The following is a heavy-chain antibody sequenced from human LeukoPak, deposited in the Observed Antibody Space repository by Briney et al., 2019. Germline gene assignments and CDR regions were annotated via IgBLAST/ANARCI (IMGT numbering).Heavy chain of an antibody. J-gene: IGHJ3*02. V-gene: IGHV3-21*01. D-gene: IGHD4/OR15-4a*01. CDR2: ISSSGTYI. Sequence: PGGSLRLSCAASGFTFGSFSMTWVRQAPGKGLEWVSTISSSGTYIYYADSVKGRFTISRDNSKNTLYLQMNSLRAEGTAVYYCARAPYGAGDHGAFDIWGQGTMVTVSS. CDR1: GFTFGSFS. CDR3: ARAPYGAGDHGAFDI.